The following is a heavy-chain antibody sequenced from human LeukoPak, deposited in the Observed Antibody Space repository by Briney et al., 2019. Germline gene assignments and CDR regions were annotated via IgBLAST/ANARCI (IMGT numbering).Heavy chain of an antibody. V-gene: IGHV1-46*01. J-gene: IGHJ4*02. CDR2: INPSGGST. D-gene: IGHD5/OR15-5a*01. CDR3: ARATLYDYYFNY. CDR1: GYTFTSYY. Sequence: ASVKVSCKASGYTFTSYYMHWVRQAPGQGLEWMGIINPSGGSTSYAQKFQGRVTLTRDTSTSTVYMELSSLRSGDTAVYYCARATLYDYYFNYWGQGTLVTVSS.